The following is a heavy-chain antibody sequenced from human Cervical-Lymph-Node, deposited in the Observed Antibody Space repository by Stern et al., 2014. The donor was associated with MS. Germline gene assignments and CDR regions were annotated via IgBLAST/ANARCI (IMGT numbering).Heavy chain of an antibody. CDR1: GGNFSSYA. CDR3: ATLGRISNSGYDSPIDY. D-gene: IGHD5-12*01. J-gene: IGHJ4*02. CDR2: IIPIFGTA. V-gene: IGHV1-69*01. Sequence: VQLVESGAEVKKPGSSVKVSCKASGGNFSSYAISWVRQAPGQGLEWMGGIIPIFGTANYAQKFQGRVTIIADESTSTAYMELSSLRSEDTAVYYCATLGRISNSGYDSPIDYWGQGTLVTVSS.